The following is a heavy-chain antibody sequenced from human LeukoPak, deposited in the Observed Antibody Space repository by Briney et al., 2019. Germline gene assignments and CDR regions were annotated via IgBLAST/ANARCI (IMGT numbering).Heavy chain of an antibody. D-gene: IGHD6-19*01. CDR3: ARDELSEIGSGWYVDPLPAY. V-gene: IGHV3-48*01. CDR2: ISSSSSTI. J-gene: IGHJ4*02. CDR1: GFTFSSYS. Sequence: AGGSLRLSCAASGFTFSSYSMNWVRQAPGKGLEGVSYISSSSSTIYYADSVKGRFTISRDNAKNSLYLQMNSLRAEDTAVYYCARDELSEIGSGWYVDPLPAYWGQGTLVTVSS.